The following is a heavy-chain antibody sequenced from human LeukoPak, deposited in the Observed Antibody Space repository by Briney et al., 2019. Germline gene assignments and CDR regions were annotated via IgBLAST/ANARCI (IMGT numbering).Heavy chain of an antibody. CDR1: GFTFNAYS. CDR2: ISGSGANT. Sequence: GSLRLSCAASGFTFNAYSMNWVRQAPGKGLEWVSVISGSGANTYYADSVKGRFTISRDNSKNTLYLQMNSLRAEDTAVYYCAKVVGDGYNWGSPKYYFDYWGQGTLVTVSS. CDR3: AKVVGDGYNWGSPKYYFDY. V-gene: IGHV3-23*01. J-gene: IGHJ4*02. D-gene: IGHD5-24*01.